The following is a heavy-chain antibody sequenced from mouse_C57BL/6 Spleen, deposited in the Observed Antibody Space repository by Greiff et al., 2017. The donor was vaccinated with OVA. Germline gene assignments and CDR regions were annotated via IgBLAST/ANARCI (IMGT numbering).Heavy chain of an antibody. CDR2: ISYDGRN. V-gene: IGHV3-6*01. Sequence: EVQLQESGPGLVKPSQSLSLTCSVTGYSITSGYYWNWIRQFPGNKLEWMGYISYDGRNNYNPSLKNRISITRDTSKNQFFLKLNSVTTEDTATYYCARGGDYYGSFDYWGQGTTLTVSS. J-gene: IGHJ2*01. D-gene: IGHD1-1*01. CDR3: ARGGDYYGSFDY. CDR1: GYSITSGYY.